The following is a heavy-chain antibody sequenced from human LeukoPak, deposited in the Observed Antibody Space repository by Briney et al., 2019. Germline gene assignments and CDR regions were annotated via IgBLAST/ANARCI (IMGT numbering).Heavy chain of an antibody. CDR1: GFTFSSHS. D-gene: IGHD1-26*01. J-gene: IGHJ4*02. CDR3: ARDPYSGSYHDY. CDR2: ISSSSSYI. Sequence: PGGSLRLSCVASGFTFSSHSMNWVRQAPGKGLEWVSSISSSSSYIYHADSVKGRFTISRDNAKNSLYLQMNSLRAEDTAVYYCARDPYSGSYHDYWGQRTLVTVSS. V-gene: IGHV3-21*01.